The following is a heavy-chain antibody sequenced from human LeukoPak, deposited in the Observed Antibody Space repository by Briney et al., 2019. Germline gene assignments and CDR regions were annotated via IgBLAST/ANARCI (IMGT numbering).Heavy chain of an antibody. D-gene: IGHD3-22*01. CDR1: GFTFSSYW. V-gene: IGHV3-21*01. CDR3: ARHWNRNYYDSSGYL. CDR2: ISSSSSYI. J-gene: IGHJ5*02. Sequence: GGSLRLSCAASGFTFSSYWMNWVRQAPGKGLEWVSSISSSSSYIYYADSVKGRFTISRDNAKNSLYLQMNSLRAEDTAVYYCARHWNRNYYDSSGYLWGQGTLVTVSS.